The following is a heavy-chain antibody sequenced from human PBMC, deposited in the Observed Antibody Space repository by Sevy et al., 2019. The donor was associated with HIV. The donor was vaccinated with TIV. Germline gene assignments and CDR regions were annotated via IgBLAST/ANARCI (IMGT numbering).Heavy chain of an antibody. V-gene: IGHV3-15*01. Sequence: GGSLRLSCAASGFTFSNAWMSWVRQAPGKGLEWVGRIKSKTDGGTTDYAAPVKGRFTISRDDSKNTLYLQTNSLKTEDTAAYYCTTEKSRWLQFTFDYWGQGTLVTVSS. CDR2: IKSKTDGGTT. CDR3: TTEKSRWLQFTFDY. D-gene: IGHD5-12*01. J-gene: IGHJ4*02. CDR1: GFTFSNAW.